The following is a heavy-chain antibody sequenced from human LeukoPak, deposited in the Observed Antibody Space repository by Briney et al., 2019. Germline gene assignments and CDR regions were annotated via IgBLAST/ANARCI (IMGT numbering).Heavy chain of an antibody. CDR3: ARRPRDYYDSSGTRVRNWYFDL. D-gene: IGHD3-22*01. CDR2: IGTAGDT. Sequence: GGSLRLSCAASGFTFSSYDMHRVRQATGKGLEWVSAIGTAGDTYYPGSVKGRFTISRENAKNSLCLQMDSLRAGDTAVYYCARRPRDYYDSSGTRVRNWYFDLWGRGTLVTVSS. V-gene: IGHV3-13*04. J-gene: IGHJ2*01. CDR1: GFTFSSYD.